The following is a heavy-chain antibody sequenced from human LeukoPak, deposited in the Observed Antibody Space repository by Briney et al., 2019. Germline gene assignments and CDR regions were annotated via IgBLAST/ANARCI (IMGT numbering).Heavy chain of an antibody. Sequence: SETLSLTCTVSGGSITGSNYYWDWIRQPPGKGLEWIGSVYQSGSTYYNPSLKSRVTISGDTSKNQFSLKLFTVAAAETAVYYCARLPYYYDSSGYFCFSFDYWGQGTLVTVSS. CDR3: ARLPYYYDSSGYFCFSFDY. CDR1: GGSITGSNYY. J-gene: IGHJ4*02. D-gene: IGHD3-22*01. V-gene: IGHV4-39*01. CDR2: VYQSGST.